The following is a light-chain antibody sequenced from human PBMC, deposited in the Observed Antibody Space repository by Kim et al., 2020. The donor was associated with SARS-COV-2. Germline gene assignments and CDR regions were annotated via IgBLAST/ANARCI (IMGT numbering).Light chain of an antibody. CDR3: QKYTSAPCT. J-gene: IGKJ1*01. CDR1: QDISIY. V-gene: IGKV1-27*01. CDR2: AAS. Sequence: ASVGDKGTSTGRASQDISIYLAWYQQKPGKVPKLLIYAASTLQSGVPSRFSGSGSGTDFTLTISSLQPEDVATYYCQKYTSAPCTFGQGTKVDIK.